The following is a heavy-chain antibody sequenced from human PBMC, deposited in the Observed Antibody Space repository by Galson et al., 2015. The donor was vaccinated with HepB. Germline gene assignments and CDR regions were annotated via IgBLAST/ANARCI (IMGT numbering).Heavy chain of an antibody. CDR1: GFTFSSYA. J-gene: IGHJ4*02. V-gene: IGHV3-23*01. D-gene: IGHD3-10*01. CDR3: AKDHQLGRLGETGYYFDY. CDR2: ISGSGGST. Sequence: LRLSCAASGFTFSSYAMSWVRQAPGKGLEWVSAISGSGGSTYYADSVKGRFTISRDNSKNTLYLQMNSLRAEDTAVYYCAKDHQLGRLGETGYYFDYWGQGTLVTVSS.